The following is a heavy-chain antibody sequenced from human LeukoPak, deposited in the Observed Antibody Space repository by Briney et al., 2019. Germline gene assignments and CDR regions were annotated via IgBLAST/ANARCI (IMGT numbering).Heavy chain of an antibody. Sequence: ASVKVSCTASGYTFTGYYIHWVRQAPGQGLEWMGWINPNSGGTNYAQKFQGRVTMTRDTSISTAYMELSRLRSDDTAVYYCAREGGYCSSTSCHVGYWGQGTLVTVSS. CDR1: GYTFTGYY. CDR3: AREGGYCSSTSCHVGY. D-gene: IGHD2-2*01. CDR2: INPNSGGT. V-gene: IGHV1-2*02. J-gene: IGHJ4*02.